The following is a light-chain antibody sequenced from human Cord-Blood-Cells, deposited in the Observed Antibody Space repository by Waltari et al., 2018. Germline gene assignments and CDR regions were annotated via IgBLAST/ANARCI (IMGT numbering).Light chain of an antibody. CDR3: QQRYSTLT. Sequence: DIQMTQSPSSLSASVGDRVTITCRASQSISSYLNWYHQKPGKAPKLLIYAASSLQSGVPSRFSGSGSGTDFTLTISSLQPEDFATYYCQQRYSTLTVGQGTRLEIK. CDR1: QSISSY. J-gene: IGKJ5*01. V-gene: IGKV1-39*01. CDR2: AAS.